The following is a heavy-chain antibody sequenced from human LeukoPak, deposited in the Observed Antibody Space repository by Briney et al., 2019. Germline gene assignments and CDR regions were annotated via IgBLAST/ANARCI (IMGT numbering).Heavy chain of an antibody. CDR2: ISSSGRYI. CDR1: GFTFSSYS. V-gene: IGHV3-21*01. D-gene: IGHD4-17*01. J-gene: IGHJ4*02. Sequence: GGSLRLSCASSGFTFSSYSMNWVLQAPGEGLEWVSSISSSGRYIYYADSVKGRFTISRDNAKNSLYLQMSSLRAEDTAVYYFARTPTVTFDYWGQGMLVTVSS. CDR3: ARTPTVTFDY.